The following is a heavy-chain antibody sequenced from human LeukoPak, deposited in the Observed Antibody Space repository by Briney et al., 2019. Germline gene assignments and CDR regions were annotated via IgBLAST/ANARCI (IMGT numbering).Heavy chain of an antibody. V-gene: IGHV4-34*01. CDR3: ARDRTVRGGIDY. CDR2: INHSGST. J-gene: IGHJ4*02. D-gene: IGHD3-10*01. Sequence: SETLSLTCAVYGGSFSGYYWSWIRQPPGKGLEWIGEINHSGSTNYNPSLKSRVTISVDTSKNQFSLKLSSVTAADTAVYYCARDRTVRGGIDYWGQGTLVTVSS. CDR1: GGSFSGYY.